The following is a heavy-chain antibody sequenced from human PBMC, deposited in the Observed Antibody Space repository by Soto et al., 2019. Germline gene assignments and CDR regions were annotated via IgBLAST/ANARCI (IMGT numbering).Heavy chain of an antibody. CDR1: GFTFSSYS. CDR2: ISSSSSSYI. V-gene: IGHV3-21*01. Sequence: GGSLRLSCAASGFTFSSYSMNWVRQAPGKGLEWVSSISSSSSSYIYYADSVKGRFTISRDNAKNSLYLQMNSLRAEDTAVYYCARDYSNYWLDLSSFDPWGQGTLVTVSS. J-gene: IGHJ5*02. D-gene: IGHD4-4*01. CDR3: ARDYSNYWLDLSSFDP.